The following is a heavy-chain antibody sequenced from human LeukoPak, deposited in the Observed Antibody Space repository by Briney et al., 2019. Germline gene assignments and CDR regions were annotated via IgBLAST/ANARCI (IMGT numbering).Heavy chain of an antibody. CDR2: ISAYNGNT. Sequence: ASVKVSCKASGYTFTSYGISWVRQAPGQGLEWMGWISAYNGNTNYAQKPQGRVTMTTDTSTSTAYMELRSLRSDDTAVYYCARYEEVVPAFDPWGQGTLVTVSS. V-gene: IGHV1-18*01. J-gene: IGHJ5*02. D-gene: IGHD2-2*01. CDR1: GYTFTSYG. CDR3: ARYEEVVPAFDP.